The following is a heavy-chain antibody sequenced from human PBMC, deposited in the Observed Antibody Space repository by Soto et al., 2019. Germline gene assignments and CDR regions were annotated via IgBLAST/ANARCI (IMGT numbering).Heavy chain of an antibody. CDR1: GFTFNRYS. CDR3: ARTDDRSGHYYDAFDI. V-gene: IGHV3-48*02. D-gene: IGHD3-22*01. CDR2: ISSSSSAI. Sequence: GGSLRLSCAASGFTFNRYSMNWVRQAPGKGLEWVSYISSSSSAIYYTDSVKGRFTISRDNAKNSLYLQMNSLRDEDTAVYYCARTDDRSGHYYDAFDIWGQGTMVTVSS. J-gene: IGHJ3*02.